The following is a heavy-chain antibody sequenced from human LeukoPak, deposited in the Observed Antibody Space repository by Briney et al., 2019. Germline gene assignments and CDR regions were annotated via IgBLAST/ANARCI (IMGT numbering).Heavy chain of an antibody. J-gene: IGHJ5*02. D-gene: IGHD3-10*01. V-gene: IGHV4-34*01. CDR2: INHSGST. CDR1: GGSFSGYY. Sequence: PSETLSLTCAVYGGSFSGYYWSWIRQPPGKGLEWIGEINHSGSTNYNPSLKSRVTISVDTSKNQFSLKLSSVTAADTAVYYCARKLAWFGSNWFDPWGQGTLVTVSS. CDR3: ARKLAWFGSNWFDP.